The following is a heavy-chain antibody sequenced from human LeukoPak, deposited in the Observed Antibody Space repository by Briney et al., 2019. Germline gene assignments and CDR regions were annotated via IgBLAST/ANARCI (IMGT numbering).Heavy chain of an antibody. CDR3: AGRVGYYFDY. D-gene: IGHD6-25*01. Sequence: PSETLSLTCTVSGGSISSDSYYWAWIRQPPGTGLEWIASIYYSGSTYYNPSLKSRVTISVDTSRNQFSLKLSSVTAADTAVYYCAGRVGYYFDYWGQGTLVTVSS. J-gene: IGHJ4*02. CDR2: IYYSGST. CDR1: GGSISSDSYY. V-gene: IGHV4-39*07.